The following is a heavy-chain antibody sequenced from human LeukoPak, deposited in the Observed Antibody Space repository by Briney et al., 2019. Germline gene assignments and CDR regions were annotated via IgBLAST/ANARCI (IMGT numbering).Heavy chain of an antibody. CDR2: IYISGST. CDR1: GGSISSYY. Sequence: SETLSLTCTVSGGSISSYYWSWIRQPAGKGLEWIGRIYISGSTNYNPSLKSRVTMSLDTSKNSFSLKLSSVTAADTAVYYCASGAYSFYYMDVWGKGTTVTISS. CDR3: ASGAYSFYYMDV. J-gene: IGHJ6*03. D-gene: IGHD5-18*01. V-gene: IGHV4-4*07.